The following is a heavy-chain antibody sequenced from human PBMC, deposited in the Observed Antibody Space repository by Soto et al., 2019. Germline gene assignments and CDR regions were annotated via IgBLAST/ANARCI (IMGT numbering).Heavy chain of an antibody. CDR2: IYPGDSDT. CDR1: GYSFTSYW. V-gene: IGHV5-51*01. CDR3: ARLSSSGWLYYYGMDV. Sequence: PGESLKISCKGSGYSFTSYWIGWVSQLPGKGLEWMGIIYPGDSDTRYSPSFQGQVTISADKSISTAYLQWSSLKASDTAMYYCARLSSSGWLYYYGMDVWGQGTTVTVSS. D-gene: IGHD6-19*01. J-gene: IGHJ6*02.